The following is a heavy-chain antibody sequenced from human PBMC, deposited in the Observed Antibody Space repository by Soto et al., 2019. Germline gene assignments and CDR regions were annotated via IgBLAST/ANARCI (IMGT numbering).Heavy chain of an antibody. Sequence: LETLSLTCSVSGGSISSYDCSWIRQSPGKGLECIGHLYYSGRPNYNPSLKSRVTLSVDPSKNQVSLRLRSVTAADTAVYYCARGPPSPRIMGPSRGPWFDPWGQGTLVTVSS. J-gene: IGHJ5*02. CDR2: LYYSGRP. V-gene: IGHV4-59*01. CDR3: ARGPPSPRIMGPSRGPWFDP. D-gene: IGHD1-26*01. CDR1: GGSISSYD.